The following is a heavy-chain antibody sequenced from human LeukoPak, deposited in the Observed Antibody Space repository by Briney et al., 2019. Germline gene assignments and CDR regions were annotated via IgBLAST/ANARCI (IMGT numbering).Heavy chain of an antibody. Sequence: PGGSLRLSCAASGFTFSSYAMSWVRQAPGKGLEWVSAISGSGGSTYYADSVKGRFTISRDNSKNTLYLQVNSLRAEDTAVYYCAKGGPSDIVVVPAADWFDPWGQGTLVTVSS. CDR3: AKGGPSDIVVVPAADWFDP. J-gene: IGHJ5*02. V-gene: IGHV3-23*01. CDR2: ISGSGGST. D-gene: IGHD2-2*01. CDR1: GFTFSSYA.